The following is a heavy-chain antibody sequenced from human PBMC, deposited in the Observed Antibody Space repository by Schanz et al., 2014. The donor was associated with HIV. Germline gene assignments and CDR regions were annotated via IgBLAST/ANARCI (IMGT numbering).Heavy chain of an antibody. CDR1: GGTFSNYA. D-gene: IGHD5-12*01. J-gene: IGHJ4*02. CDR3: AFTPDIVAYEY. CDR2: IVPILDTA. V-gene: IGHV1-69*01. Sequence: QVQLVQSGAEVKKPGSSVKVFCRASGGTFSNYAMTWVRQAPGTGLEWMGGIVPILDTANYAQKLQGRVTITADESTNTAYMELSSLRSEDTAMYYCAFTPDIVAYEYWGQGTLVTVSP.